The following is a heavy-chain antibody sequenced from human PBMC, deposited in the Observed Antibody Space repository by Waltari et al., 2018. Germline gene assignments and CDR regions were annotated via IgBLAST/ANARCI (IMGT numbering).Heavy chain of an antibody. J-gene: IGHJ4*02. V-gene: IGHV3-74*01. D-gene: IGHD6-13*01. CDR2: IKTDGSTT. CDR1: GFIFSNYW. CDR3: AAYSGSWY. Sequence: EVQLVESGGGLVQPGGSLRLSCAASGFIFSNYWMHWLRQAPGKGPVWFSKIKTDGSTTRYTDSVEGRFTISRDNARNMLYLKMNSLRAEDTALYYCAAYSGSWYWGQGTLVTVSS.